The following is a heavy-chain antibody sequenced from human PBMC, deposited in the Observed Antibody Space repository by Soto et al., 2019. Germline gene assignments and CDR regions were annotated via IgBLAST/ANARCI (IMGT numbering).Heavy chain of an antibody. V-gene: IGHV3-74*01. D-gene: IGHD3-16*01. CDR3: AREEGGMITFGGEPWYYFDY. J-gene: IGHJ4*02. Sequence: EAQLVESGGGLVQPGGSLRLSCAASGFTFSSRWMHWVRQAPGKGLVWVSRINADGTTTGYADSVKGRFTISRDNAKNTLYLQMNSLRAEDTAVYYCAREEGGMITFGGEPWYYFDYWGQGTLVTVSS. CDR1: GFTFSSRW. CDR2: INADGTTT.